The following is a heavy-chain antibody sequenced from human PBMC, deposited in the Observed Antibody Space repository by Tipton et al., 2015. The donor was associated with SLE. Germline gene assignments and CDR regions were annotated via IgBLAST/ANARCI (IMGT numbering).Heavy chain of an antibody. CDR3: ARPLSTSGFDY. V-gene: IGHV3-64*01. CDR2: INTNGGNT. CDR1: GFIFRNYA. J-gene: IGHJ4*02. D-gene: IGHD6-19*01. Sequence: SLRLSCAASGFIFRNYAMHWVRQAPGKGLEYVSGINTNGGNTFYANSVKGRFTISRDNSKNMVFLQMGSLRAEDTAVYYCARPLSTSGFDYWGQGTLVTVSS.